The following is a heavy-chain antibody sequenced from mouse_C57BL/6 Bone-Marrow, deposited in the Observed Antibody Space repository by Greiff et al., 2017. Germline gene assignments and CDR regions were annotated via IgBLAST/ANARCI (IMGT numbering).Heavy chain of an antibody. V-gene: IGHV5-4*01. CDR3: AREGYSLYYAMDY. J-gene: IGHJ4*01. Sequence: EVKLMESGGGLVKPGGSLKLSCAASGFTFSSYAMSWVRQTPEKRLEWVATISDGGSYTYYPDNVKGRFTISRDNAKNNLYLQMSHLKSEDTAMYYCAREGYSLYYAMDYWGQGTSVTVSS. D-gene: IGHD3-1*01. CDR2: ISDGGSYT. CDR1: GFTFSSYA.